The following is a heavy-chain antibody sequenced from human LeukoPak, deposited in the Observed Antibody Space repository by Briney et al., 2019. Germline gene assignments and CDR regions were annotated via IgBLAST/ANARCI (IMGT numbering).Heavy chain of an antibody. CDR2: VYYSGSN. Sequence: RTSETLSLTCTVSGYSISSGYYWGWIRQSPGQGLEWIGSVYYSGSNLDNPSLKSRVFISVDTSKNHVSLRLSSVTAADTAVYYCVRDSSGTLAFDIWGQGTMVTVSS. J-gene: IGHJ3*02. CDR3: VRDSSGTLAFDI. D-gene: IGHD6-25*01. CDR1: GYSISSGYY. V-gene: IGHV4-38-2*02.